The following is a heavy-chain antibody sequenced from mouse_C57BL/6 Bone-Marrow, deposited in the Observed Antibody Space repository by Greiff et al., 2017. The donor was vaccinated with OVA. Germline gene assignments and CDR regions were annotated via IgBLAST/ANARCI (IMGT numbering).Heavy chain of an antibody. CDR3: ARGGWLLPYAMDY. V-gene: IGHV5-17*01. CDR2: ISSGSSTI. J-gene: IGHJ4*01. CDR1: GFTFSDYG. Sequence: EVQLVESGGGLVKPGGSLKLSCAASGFTFSDYGMHWVRQAPEKGLEWVAYISSGSSTIYYADTVKGRFTISRDNAKNTLCLQMTSLRSEDTAMYYCARGGWLLPYAMDYWGQGTSVTVSS. D-gene: IGHD2-3*01.